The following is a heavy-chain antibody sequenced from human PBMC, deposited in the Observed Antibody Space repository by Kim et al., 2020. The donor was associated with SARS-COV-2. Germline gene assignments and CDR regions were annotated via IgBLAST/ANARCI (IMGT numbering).Heavy chain of an antibody. V-gene: IGHV3-74*01. CDR3: ARGSYCTNGVCQREFDY. CDR2: INSDGSST. J-gene: IGHJ4*02. D-gene: IGHD2-8*01. CDR1: GFTFSSYW. Sequence: GGSLRLSCAASGFTFSSYWMHWVRQAPGKGLVWVSRINSDGSSTSYADSVKGRFTISRDNAKNTLYLQMNSLRAEDTAVYYCARGSYCTNGVCQREFDYWGQGTLVTVSS.